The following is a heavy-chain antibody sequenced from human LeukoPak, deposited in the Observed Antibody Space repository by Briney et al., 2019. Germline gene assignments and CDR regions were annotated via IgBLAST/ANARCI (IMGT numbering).Heavy chain of an antibody. D-gene: IGHD3-16*02. Sequence: GRSLRLSCVVSGFPFRSYAMHGVREARGKGLKWVAAISYDGGNQYYADSVKGRFIISRDTSKNTLYLQMNSLRTDDTALFYSARAFGVYDYVWGTYHWGPGTLVSASS. V-gene: IGHV3-30-3*01. J-gene: IGHJ4*02. CDR1: GFPFRSYA. CDR3: ARAFGVYDYVWGTYH. CDR2: ISYDGGNQ.